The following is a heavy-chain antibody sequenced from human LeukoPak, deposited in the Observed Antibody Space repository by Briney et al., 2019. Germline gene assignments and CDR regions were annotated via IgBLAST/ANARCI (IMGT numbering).Heavy chain of an antibody. V-gene: IGHV4-34*01. CDR1: GGSFSGYY. Sequence: PSETLSLTCAVYGGSFSGYYWSWIRQPPGKGLEWIGEINHSGSTNYNPSLKSRVTISVDTSKNQFSLKLSSVTAADTAVYYCARSRGYSYPRYWGQGTLVTVSS. D-gene: IGHD5-18*01. J-gene: IGHJ4*02. CDR2: INHSGST. CDR3: ARSRGYSYPRY.